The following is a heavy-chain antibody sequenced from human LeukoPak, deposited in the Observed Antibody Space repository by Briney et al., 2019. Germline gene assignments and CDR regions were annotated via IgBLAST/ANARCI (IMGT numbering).Heavy chain of an antibody. CDR1: GFTFSSYA. J-gene: IGHJ5*02. Sequence: GGSLRLSCAASGFTFSSYAMSWVRQAPGKGLEWVSAISGSGGSIYYADSAKGRFTISRDNSKNTVYLQMNSLRSEDTAVYYCAKDPYRVIVATGNYLDPWGQGTLVTVSS. V-gene: IGHV3-23*01. CDR3: AKDPYRVIVATGNYLDP. CDR2: ISGSGGSI. D-gene: IGHD2-21*01.